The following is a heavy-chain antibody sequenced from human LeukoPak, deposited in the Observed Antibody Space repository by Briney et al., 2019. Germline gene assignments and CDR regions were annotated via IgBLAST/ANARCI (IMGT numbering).Heavy chain of an antibody. D-gene: IGHD3-10*01. CDR2: ISSSSSYI. Sequence: PGGSLRLSCAASGFTFSSYSMNWVRQAPGKGLEWVSSISSSSSYIYYADSVKGRFTISRDNAKNSLYLQMNSLRAEDTAVYYCARDGDYGSFNRAFDPWGQGTLVTVSS. V-gene: IGHV3-21*01. CDR1: GFTFSSYS. CDR3: ARDGDYGSFNRAFDP. J-gene: IGHJ5*02.